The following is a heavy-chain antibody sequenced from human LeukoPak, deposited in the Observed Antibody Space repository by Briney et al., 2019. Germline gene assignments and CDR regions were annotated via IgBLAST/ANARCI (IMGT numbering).Heavy chain of an antibody. V-gene: IGHV4-39*07. CDR3: ARRGFFLSSTSDY. D-gene: IGHD2-2*01. J-gene: IGHJ4*02. Sequence: SETLSLTCTVSGGSISSSSYYWGWIRQPPGKGLEWIGSIYYSGSTNYNPSLKSRVTISVDTSKNQFSLKLSSVTAADTAVYYCARRGFFLSSTSDYWGQGTLVTVSS. CDR2: IYYSGST. CDR1: GGSISSSSYY.